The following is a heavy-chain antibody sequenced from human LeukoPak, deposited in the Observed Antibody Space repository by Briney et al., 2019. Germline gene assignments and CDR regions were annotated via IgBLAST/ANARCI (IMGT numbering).Heavy chain of an antibody. CDR3: ARQPLEMATSGGFDY. D-gene: IGHD5-24*01. V-gene: IGHV4-39*01. J-gene: IGHJ4*02. Sequence: PSETLSLTCTVSGGSISSSSYYWGWIRQPPGKGLEWIGSIYYSGSTYYNPSLKSRVTISVDTSKNQFSLKLSSVTAADTAVYYCARQPLEMATSGGFDYWGQGTLVTVSS. CDR1: GGSISSSSYY. CDR2: IYYSGST.